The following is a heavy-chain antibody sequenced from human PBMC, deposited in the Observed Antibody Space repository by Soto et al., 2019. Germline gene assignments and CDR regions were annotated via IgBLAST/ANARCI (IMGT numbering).Heavy chain of an antibody. Sequence: SETLSLTCTVSGGSISSYYWSWIRQPPGKGLEWIGYIYYSGSTNYNPSLKSRVTISVDTSKNQFSLKLSSVTAADTAVYYCARATSDPYYYYYYGMDVWGQGTTVTCSS. CDR1: GGSISSYY. CDR2: IYYSGST. J-gene: IGHJ6*02. V-gene: IGHV4-59*01. D-gene: IGHD3-16*01. CDR3: ARATSDPYYYYYYGMDV.